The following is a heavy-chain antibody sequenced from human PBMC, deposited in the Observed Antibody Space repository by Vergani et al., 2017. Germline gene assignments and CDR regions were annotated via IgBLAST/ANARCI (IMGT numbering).Heavy chain of an antibody. Sequence: EVQLLESGGGLVQPGGSLRLSCAASGFTFSSYAMSWVRQAPGEGLEWVSAISGSGDNTYYAYSVKGRFTISRDNSKNTLYRQMNSLRAEDTGVYYCAKELGGQAMVAGGFEYWGQGTL. D-gene: IGHD3-16*01. V-gene: IGHV3-23*01. CDR1: GFTFSSYA. CDR2: ISGSGDNT. CDR3: AKELGGQAMVAGGFEY. J-gene: IGHJ4*02.